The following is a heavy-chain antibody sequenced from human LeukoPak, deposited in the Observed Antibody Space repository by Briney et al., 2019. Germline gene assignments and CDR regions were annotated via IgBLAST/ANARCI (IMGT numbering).Heavy chain of an antibody. CDR3: ATSPVVTED. CDR1: GFTFSDYW. D-gene: IGHD2-21*02. Sequence: PGGSLRLSCVASGFTFSDYWMHWVRQAPGKRLVWVSRISSDGSSTTYADSVKGRFTSSRDNAKNTLYLQMNSLRAEDTAVYCATSPVVTEDWGQGTLVTVSS. J-gene: IGHJ4*02. V-gene: IGHV3-74*01. CDR2: ISSDGSST.